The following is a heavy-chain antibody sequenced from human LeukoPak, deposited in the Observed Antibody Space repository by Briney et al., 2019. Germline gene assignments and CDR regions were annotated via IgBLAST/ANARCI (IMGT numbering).Heavy chain of an antibody. CDR1: GYTFTGYY. D-gene: IGHD3-10*01. CDR3: ARDSEGIAMVRGVPPWFDP. J-gene: IGHJ5*02. Sequence: ASVKVSCKASGYTFTGYYMHWVRQAPGQGLEWMGWINPNSGGTNYAQKFQGRVTMTRDTSISTAYMELSSLRSEDTAVYYCARDSEGIAMVRGVPPWFDPWGQGTLVTVSS. CDR2: INPNSGGT. V-gene: IGHV1-2*02.